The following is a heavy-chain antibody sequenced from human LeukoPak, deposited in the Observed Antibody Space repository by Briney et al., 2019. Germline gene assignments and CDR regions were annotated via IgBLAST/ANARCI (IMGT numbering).Heavy chain of an antibody. Sequence: GGSLRLSCAASGFTFSSYGMHWVRQAPGKGLEWAAFIRYDGSNKYYADSVKGRFTISRDNSKNTLYLQMNSLRAEDTAVYYCAIQVEYSSQNFDYWGQGTLVTVSS. CDR2: IRYDGSNK. CDR3: AIQVEYSSQNFDY. D-gene: IGHD6-6*01. J-gene: IGHJ4*02. V-gene: IGHV3-30*02. CDR1: GFTFSSYG.